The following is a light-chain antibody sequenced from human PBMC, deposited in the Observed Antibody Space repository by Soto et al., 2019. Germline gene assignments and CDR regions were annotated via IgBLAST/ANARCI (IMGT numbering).Light chain of an antibody. Sequence: ENVLTQSPGTLSLSPGERATLSCRASQSVSSNYLAWYQQKPGQAPRLLIYVASSRATGIPDRFSGSGSGPDFTLTISRLEPEDFAVYYCQQYGSSPYTFGQGTKLEIK. CDR1: QSVSSNY. CDR3: QQYGSSPYT. J-gene: IGKJ2*01. CDR2: VAS. V-gene: IGKV3-20*01.